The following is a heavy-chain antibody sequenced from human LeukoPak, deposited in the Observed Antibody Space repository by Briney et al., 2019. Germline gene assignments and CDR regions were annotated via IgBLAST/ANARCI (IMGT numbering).Heavy chain of an antibody. Sequence: GGSLRLSCAAPGFTFSSYWMHWVRQAPGKGLVWVSRINSDGSSTSYADSVKGRFTISRDNAENTLYLQMNSLRAEDTAVYYCARVLPKRYSSSWFDYWGQGTLVTVSS. CDR1: GFTFSSYW. CDR2: INSDGSST. J-gene: IGHJ4*02. V-gene: IGHV3-74*01. D-gene: IGHD6-13*01. CDR3: ARVLPKRYSSSWFDY.